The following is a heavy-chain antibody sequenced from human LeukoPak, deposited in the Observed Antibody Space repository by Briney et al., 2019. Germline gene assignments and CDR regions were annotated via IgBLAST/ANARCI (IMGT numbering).Heavy chain of an antibody. CDR1: GYTFTAYY. CDR2: INPNSGGT. D-gene: IGHD3-22*01. Sequence: ASVKVSCKASGYTFTAYYMHWVRQAPGQGLEWMGWINPNSGGTNYAQKFQGRVTMTRDTSISTAYMELSRLRSDDTAVYYCARDYYDSSGFGAFDIWGPGTMVTVSS. J-gene: IGHJ3*02. CDR3: ARDYYDSSGFGAFDI. V-gene: IGHV1-2*02.